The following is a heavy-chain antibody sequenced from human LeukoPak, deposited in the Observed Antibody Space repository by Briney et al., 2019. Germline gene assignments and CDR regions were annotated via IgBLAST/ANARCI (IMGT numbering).Heavy chain of an antibody. CDR1: GYTFTNYI. J-gene: IGHJ4*02. V-gene: IGHV1-3*01. CDR3: ARDSSGYYRHFDN. Sequence: ASVKVSCKASGYTFTNYIMHWVRQAPGQNLQWMGWINPGNDNTKYSQKFQGRVTITRDTSASTAYMELSSLRSEDTAIYYCARDSSGYYRHFDNWGQGTLVTVSS. D-gene: IGHD3-22*01. CDR2: INPGNDNT.